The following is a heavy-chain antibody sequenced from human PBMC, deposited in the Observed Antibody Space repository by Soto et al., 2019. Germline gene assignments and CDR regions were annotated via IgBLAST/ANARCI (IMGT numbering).Heavy chain of an antibody. CDR2: MFYSGTT. CDR1: GASMSGNY. CDR3: ARPNMWYGKILQ. J-gene: IGHJ1*01. Sequence: PSETLSLTCTVAGASMSGNYWTWVRRPPGKGLEWIGNMFYSGTTNYNPSLRSRVTMSLDTSVNQFSLRLSSVTAADTAVYYCARPNMWYGKILQWGRGTLVTVSS. V-gene: IGHV4-59*01. D-gene: IGHD2-15*01.